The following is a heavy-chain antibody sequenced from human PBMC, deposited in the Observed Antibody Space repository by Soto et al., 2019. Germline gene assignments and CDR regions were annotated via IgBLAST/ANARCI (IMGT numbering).Heavy chain of an antibody. CDR1: GFTFSAYS. V-gene: IGHV3-21*01. Sequence: GGSLRLSCAASGFTFSAYSMNWVRQAPGKGLEWVSSISSSSSSVYYADSVKGRFTISRDNAKTSLYLQMNSLRAEDTAVYYCARADYYDSSAYYFSGWFDPWGQGTLVTVSS. CDR3: ARADYYDSSAYYFSGWFDP. CDR2: ISSSSSSV. J-gene: IGHJ5*02. D-gene: IGHD3-22*01.